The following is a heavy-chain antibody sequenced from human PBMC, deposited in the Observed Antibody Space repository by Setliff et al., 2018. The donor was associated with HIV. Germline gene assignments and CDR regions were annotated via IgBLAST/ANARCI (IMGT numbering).Heavy chain of an antibody. V-gene: IGHV3-23*01. CDR1: GFTFSSYA. J-gene: IGHJ4*02. CDR2: ISGSGGST. CDR3: AKFAQPIAAAGHFDY. Sequence: GSLRLSCAASGFTFSSYAMGWVRQAPGKGLAWASGISGSGGSTYYADSVKDRFTISRDNSKNTLYLQMNSLRAEDTAVFYCAKFAQPIAAAGHFDYWGQGTLVTVSS. D-gene: IGHD6-13*01.